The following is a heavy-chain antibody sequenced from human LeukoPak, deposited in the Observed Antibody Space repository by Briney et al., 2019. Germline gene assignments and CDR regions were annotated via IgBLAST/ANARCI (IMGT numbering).Heavy chain of an antibody. V-gene: IGHV3-23*01. D-gene: IGHD3-10*01. J-gene: IGHJ4*02. CDR3: VARNGYHYAFDY. CDR2: ISGNGANT. CDR1: ELTFSAYA. Sequence: PGGSLRLSCVGSELTFSAYAMSWVRQTPGKGLEWASGISGNGANTDSADSVEGRFTISRDNSKDTLYLEMTNLRAEDAAVYYCVARNGYHYAFDYWGQGTQVVVSS.